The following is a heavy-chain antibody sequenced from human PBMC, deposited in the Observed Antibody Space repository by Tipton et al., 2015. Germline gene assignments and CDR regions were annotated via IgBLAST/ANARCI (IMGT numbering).Heavy chain of an antibody. CDR1: GFMFSYYS. Sequence: SLRLSCEASGFMFSYYSMNWVRQAPGKGLEWVSYISTRSSLIYYADSVKGRFTISRDNAKDLLYLQMNSLRAEDTAVYYCATRRRGYFLDSWGQGTLVTVSS. J-gene: IGHJ4*02. D-gene: IGHD3-22*01. CDR2: ISTRSSLI. V-gene: IGHV3-48*01. CDR3: ATRRRGYFLDS.